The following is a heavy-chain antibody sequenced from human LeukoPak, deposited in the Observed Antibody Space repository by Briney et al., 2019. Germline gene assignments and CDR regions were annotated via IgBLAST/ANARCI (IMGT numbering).Heavy chain of an antibody. CDR1: VFPFNVYY. CDR3: ARKDFSSGSSNY. CDR2: SGLNGYTL. Sequence: PGGSLRLFCAVSVFPFNVYYMSGIRQAPGEGVEGISYSGLNGYTLYYADSVKGRFTFSRENANNLLYLDMDSLTAEDTAVYYCARKDFSSGSSNYWGQGSLVTVSS. D-gene: IGHD3-22*01. V-gene: IGHV3-11*04. J-gene: IGHJ4*02.